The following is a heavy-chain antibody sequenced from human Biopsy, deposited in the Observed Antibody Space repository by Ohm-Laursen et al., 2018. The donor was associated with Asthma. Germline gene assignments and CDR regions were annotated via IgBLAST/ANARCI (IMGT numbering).Heavy chain of an antibody. J-gene: IGHJ5*02. CDR3: AREGITGTTAWFDP. Sequence: GSSVKVSCKASGYTFTGYYMHWVRQAPGQGLEWMGRINPNSGGTNYAQKFQGRVTMTMDTSISTAYMELSRLRSDDTAVYYCAREGITGTTAWFDPWGQGTLVTVSS. CDR1: GYTFTGYY. V-gene: IGHV1-2*06. D-gene: IGHD1-7*01. CDR2: INPNSGGT.